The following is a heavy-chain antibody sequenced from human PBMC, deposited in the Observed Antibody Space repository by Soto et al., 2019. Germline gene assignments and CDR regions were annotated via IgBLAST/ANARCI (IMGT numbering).Heavy chain of an antibody. Sequence: QVQLVESGGGLVKPGGSLRLSCAASGFTFSDYYMTWIRQAPGKGLEWVSYISSSGSTLAYADSLKGRFTISRDNAKNALYLQMNSQRAEDTAVYYCARRRTAAGTRWFDPWAQRTLFIVS. CDR3: ARRRTAAGTRWFDP. CDR2: ISSSGSTL. J-gene: IGHJ5*02. V-gene: IGHV3-11*01. CDR1: GFTFSDYY. D-gene: IGHD6-13*01.